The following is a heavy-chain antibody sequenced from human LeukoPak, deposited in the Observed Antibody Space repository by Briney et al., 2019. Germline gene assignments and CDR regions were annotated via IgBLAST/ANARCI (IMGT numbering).Heavy chain of an antibody. CDR1: GYSFTNYW. CDR2: IYPGDSDT. CDR3: ARAPSARSTYFDY. V-gene: IGHV5-51*01. J-gene: IGHJ4*02. Sequence: GESLKISCQISGYSFTNYWIGWVRQLPGKGLEWVGIIYPGDSDTRYSPSFQGQVTISADKSVSTAYLQWSSLKASDTAMYYCARAPSARSTYFDYWGQGTLVTVSS. D-gene: IGHD5/OR15-5a*01.